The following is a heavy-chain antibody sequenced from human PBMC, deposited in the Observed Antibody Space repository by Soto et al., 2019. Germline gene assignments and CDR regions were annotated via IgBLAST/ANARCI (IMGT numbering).Heavy chain of an antibody. Sequence: GASVKVSCKASGGTFSSYTISWVRQAPGQGLEWMGRIIPILGIANYAQKFQGRVTITADKSTSTAYMELSSLRSEDTAVYYCARERYCSGGSCYIDYWGQGTLVTV. J-gene: IGHJ4*02. V-gene: IGHV1-69*04. CDR1: GGTFSSYT. CDR3: ARERYCSGGSCYIDY. D-gene: IGHD2-15*01. CDR2: IIPILGIA.